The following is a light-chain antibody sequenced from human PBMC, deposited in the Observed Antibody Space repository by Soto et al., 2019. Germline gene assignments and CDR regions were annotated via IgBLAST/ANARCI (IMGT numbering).Light chain of an antibody. V-gene: IGKV3D-15*01. Sequence: EIVMTQSPTILSVSPGERATLSCRASQSVSSNLAWYQQKPGQAPRLLIYGVYTRAPGIPARFSGSGSGTEFTLTISSLQAEDVAVYYCQQYYSTPWTFGQGTKVDIK. J-gene: IGKJ1*01. CDR1: QSVSSN. CDR2: GVY. CDR3: QQYYSTPWT.